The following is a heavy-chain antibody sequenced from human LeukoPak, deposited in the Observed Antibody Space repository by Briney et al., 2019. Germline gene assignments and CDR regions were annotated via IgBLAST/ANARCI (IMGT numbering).Heavy chain of an antibody. CDR3: ARGPHITMVRGPVGNWFDP. CDR2: INAGNANT. Sequence: ASVKVSCKASGYSFTGYFMQWVRQAPGQRLEWMGWINAGNANTKYSQKFQGRITITRDTSASTAYMELSSLTSEDTAVYYCARGPHITMVRGPVGNWFDPWGQGTLVTVSS. CDR1: GYSFTGYF. V-gene: IGHV1-3*01. D-gene: IGHD3-10*01. J-gene: IGHJ5*02.